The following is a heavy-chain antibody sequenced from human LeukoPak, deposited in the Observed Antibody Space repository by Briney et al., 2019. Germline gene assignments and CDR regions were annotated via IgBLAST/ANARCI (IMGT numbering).Heavy chain of an antibody. D-gene: IGHD6-6*01. V-gene: IGHV3-21*01. CDR3: ARGSSNVAARNNWFDP. CDR1: GFTFSGYD. J-gene: IGHJ5*02. CDR2: ISGSSSYI. Sequence: MTGGSLRLSCAASGFTFSGYDMNWVRQAPGKGLEWVSSISGSSSYIYYADSMKGRFTISRDNAKNSLYLQMNSLRAEDTAVYYCARGSSNVAARNNWFDPWAREPWSPSPQ.